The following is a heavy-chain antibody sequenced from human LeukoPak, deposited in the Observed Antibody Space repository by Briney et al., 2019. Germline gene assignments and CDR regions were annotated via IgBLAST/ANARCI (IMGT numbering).Heavy chain of an antibody. D-gene: IGHD7-27*01. CDR3: ARGSSWGFGPRELDY. V-gene: IGHV4-59*01. CDR2: IYYSGST. J-gene: IGHJ4*02. CDR1: GGSISSYY. Sequence: SETLSLPCTVSGGSISSYYWSWIRQPPGKGLEWIGYIYYSGSTNYNPSLKSRVTISVDTSKNQFSLKLSSVTPADTAVYYCARGSSWGFGPRELDYWGQGTLLTVSS.